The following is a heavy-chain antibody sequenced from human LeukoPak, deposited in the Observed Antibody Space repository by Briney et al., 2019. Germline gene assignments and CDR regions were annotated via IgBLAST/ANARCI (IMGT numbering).Heavy chain of an antibody. D-gene: IGHD3-22*01. CDR2: ISSSVSTK. CDR3: LREETIVVIREPPP. Sequence: GGSLRLSCTASGFTFSNYNMNWVRQAPGKGLEWVSYISSSVSTKNYADSVKGRFTVSRDNAKNSLYLQMNSLRAEDTAIYYCLREETIVVIREPPPRGQGTLVTVSS. J-gene: IGHJ4*02. V-gene: IGHV3-48*04. CDR1: GFTFSNYN.